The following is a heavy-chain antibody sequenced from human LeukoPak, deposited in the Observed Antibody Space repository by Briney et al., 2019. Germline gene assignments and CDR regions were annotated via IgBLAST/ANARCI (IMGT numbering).Heavy chain of an antibody. D-gene: IGHD3-10*01. V-gene: IGHV3-30*03. CDR2: ISHNEGQK. J-gene: IGHJ4*02. CDR1: GFTFNTCG. CDR3: ARGPPYGSRSDFFDY. Sequence: PGGSLRLSCTTSGFTFNTCGMHWVRQAPGKGLEWVALISHNEGQKVYADSVKGRFTISRDNAKNSLYLQMSSLRVEDTAVYYCARGPPYGSRSDFFDYWGQGTLVTVSA.